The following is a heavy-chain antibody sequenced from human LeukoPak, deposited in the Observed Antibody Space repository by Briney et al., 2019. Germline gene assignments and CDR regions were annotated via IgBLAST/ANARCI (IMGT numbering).Heavy chain of an antibody. CDR2: IYSGGST. CDR3: AKADPGTGAFDY. J-gene: IGHJ4*02. Sequence: QPGGSLRLSCAASGFTVSSNYMSWVRQAPGKGLGWVSVIYSGGSTYYADSVKGRFTVSRDNSKNTLYLQMNSLRADDTAAYYCAKADPGTGAFDYWGQGTLVTVSS. CDR1: GFTVSSNY. D-gene: IGHD1-1*01. V-gene: IGHV3-53*01.